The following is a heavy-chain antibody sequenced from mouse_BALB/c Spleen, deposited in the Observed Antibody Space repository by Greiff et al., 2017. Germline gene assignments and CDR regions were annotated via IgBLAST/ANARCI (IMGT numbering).Heavy chain of an antibody. D-gene: IGHD2-10*02. J-gene: IGHJ3*01. CDR1: GYTFTSYT. V-gene: IGHV1-4*02. CDR2: INPSSGYT. CDR3: ARSGLYGNYEAWFAY. Sequence: QVQLQQSAAELARPGASVKMSCKASGYTFTSYTMHWVKQRPGQGLEWIGYINPSSGYTEYNQKFKDKTTLTADKSSSTAYMQLSSLTSEDSAVYYCARSGLYGNYEAWFAYWGQGTLVTVSA.